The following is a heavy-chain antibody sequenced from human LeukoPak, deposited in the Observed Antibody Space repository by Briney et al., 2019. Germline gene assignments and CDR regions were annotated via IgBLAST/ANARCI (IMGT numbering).Heavy chain of an antibody. V-gene: IGHV1-18*01. CDR2: ICANGGKT. D-gene: IGHD3-16*02. Sequence: GASVKVSCKASGYTFTDNGMSWVRQAPGEGLEWMGCICANGGKTYYAHMLQGSATIARETSTSTVFRDMTSPRSDASVYYFCARDKNYRFDYGGQGTLVSVTS. CDR1: GYTFTDNG. J-gene: IGHJ4*02. CDR3: ARDKNYRFDY.